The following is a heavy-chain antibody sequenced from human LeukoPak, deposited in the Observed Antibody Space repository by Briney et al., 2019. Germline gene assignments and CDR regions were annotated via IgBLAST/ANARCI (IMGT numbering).Heavy chain of an antibody. V-gene: IGHV3-23*01. CDR2: ISGSGVTT. CDR3: ARDESGDNDAFDI. D-gene: IGHD2-21*01. CDR1: GFTFSTYA. Sequence: GGSLRLSCAAPGFTFSTYAMSWVRQAPGKGLEWVSSISGSGVTTYYADSVKGRFTIPRGNAKNSLYLQMNSLRVEDTAVYYCARDESGDNDAFDIWGQGTMVTVSS. J-gene: IGHJ3*02.